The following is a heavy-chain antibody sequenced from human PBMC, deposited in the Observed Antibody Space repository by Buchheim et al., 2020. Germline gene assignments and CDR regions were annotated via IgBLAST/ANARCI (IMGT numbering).Heavy chain of an antibody. CDR2: ISSTSGTV. V-gene: IGHV3-48*01. CDR3: ARDFNNWFDS. CDR1: GFTFSTYN. Sequence: EVQLVESGGDLVQPGGSLRLSCAAPGFTFSTYNMNWVRQGPGKGLEWVSYISSTSGTVHYTDSVKGRFTISRDNAKNSLYLQMNSLRAEDTAVYYCARDFNNWFDSWGQGTL. J-gene: IGHJ5*01.